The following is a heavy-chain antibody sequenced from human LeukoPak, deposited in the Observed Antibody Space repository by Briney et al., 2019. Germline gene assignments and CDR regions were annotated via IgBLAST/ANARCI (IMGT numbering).Heavy chain of an antibody. CDR1: GGSFSGYY. CDR3: ASIPGMSSGGDILLDY. D-gene: IGHD2-21*02. J-gene: IGHJ4*02. CDR2: INHSGIT. V-gene: IGHV4-34*01. Sequence: NTSESLSLTFAVHGGSFSGYYWVWIRQPPGKGLGWIGDINHSGITNYNPSLKSRVTISLDTSKNTFCPQLRSVTAADTAVYSCASIPGMSSGGDILLDYWGQGTLVTVSS.